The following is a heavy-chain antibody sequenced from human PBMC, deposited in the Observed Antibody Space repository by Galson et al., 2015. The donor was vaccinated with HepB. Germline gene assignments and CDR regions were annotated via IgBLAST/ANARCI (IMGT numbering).Heavy chain of an antibody. Sequence: SLRLSCAASGFTFSRYRMSWARQPPGKGLEWISYIRSSSSTIHYADSVKGRFTVSRDNAKNSLYLQMDSLRDEDTAIYYCARDRQLRDAWSGSPSFDYWGRGTLVTASS. V-gene: IGHV3-48*02. CDR3: ARDRQLRDAWSGSPSFDY. D-gene: IGHD3-3*01. CDR2: IRSSSSTI. J-gene: IGHJ4*02. CDR1: GFTFSRYR.